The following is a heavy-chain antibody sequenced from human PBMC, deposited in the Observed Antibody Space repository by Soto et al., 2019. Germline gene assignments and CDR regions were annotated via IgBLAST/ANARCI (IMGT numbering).Heavy chain of an antibody. CDR3: ARDGQGSIAVAQMYGMDV. D-gene: IGHD6-19*01. CDR2: LSYDGSNK. V-gene: IGHV3-30*09. J-gene: IGHJ6*02. CDR1: GFTFSSYA. Sequence: HPGGSLRLSCAASGFTFSSYAMHWVRQAPGKGLEWFVFLSYDGSNKYYAHSVKGRFAISRDNSKNTLFLQMNSLRAEDTALFYCARDGQGSIAVAQMYGMDVWGQGTTVTVSS.